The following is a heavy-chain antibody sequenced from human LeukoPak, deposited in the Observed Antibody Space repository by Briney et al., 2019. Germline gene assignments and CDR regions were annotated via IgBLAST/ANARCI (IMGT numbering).Heavy chain of an antibody. CDR2: IFGGGTT. V-gene: IGHV3-53*01. CDR3: ARAPLMVGSNWEYYFDY. Sequence: PGGSLRLSCAASGFXVSSHYMSWVRQAPGKGLEWVSVIFGGGTTSYADSVKGRFTISRDNSRNTLYLQMNSLRAEDTAMYYCARAPLMVGSNWEYYFDYWGQGTLVTVSS. D-gene: IGHD1-26*01. CDR1: GFXVSSHY. J-gene: IGHJ4*02.